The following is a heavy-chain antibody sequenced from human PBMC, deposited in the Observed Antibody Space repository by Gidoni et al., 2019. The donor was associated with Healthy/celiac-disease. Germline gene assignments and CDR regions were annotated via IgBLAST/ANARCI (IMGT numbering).Heavy chain of an antibody. Sequence: QVTLQESGPVLVKPTETLTLTCTVSGFSLSNARMGVSWIRQPPGKALEWLAHIFSNDEKFYSKSLKSRLTISKDTSKSQVVLTMTNMDPVDTATYYCARIPLTVTYWFDPWDQGTLVTVSS. CDR1: GFSLSNARMG. J-gene: IGHJ5*02. CDR2: IFSNDEK. D-gene: IGHD4-17*01. CDR3: ARIPLTVTYWFDP. V-gene: IGHV2-26*01.